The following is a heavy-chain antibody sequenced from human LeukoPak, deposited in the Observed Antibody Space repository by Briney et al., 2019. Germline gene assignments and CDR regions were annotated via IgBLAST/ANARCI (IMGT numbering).Heavy chain of an antibody. Sequence: GGSLRLSCAASGFTLNRFAMHWVRQAPGKGLEWVAGISSGGNNQYYGDSVKGRITISRDNSKNMVYLEMTSLRPEDTAVYFCARDDYFNPGRPFDYWGQG. CDR2: ISSGGNNQ. CDR3: ARDDYFNPGRPFDY. D-gene: IGHD3-16*01. J-gene: IGHJ4*02. V-gene: IGHV3-30*04. CDR1: GFTLNRFA.